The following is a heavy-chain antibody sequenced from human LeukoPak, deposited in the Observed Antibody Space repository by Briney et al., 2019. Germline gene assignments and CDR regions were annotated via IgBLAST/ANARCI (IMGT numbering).Heavy chain of an antibody. J-gene: IGHJ4*02. CDR1: GFTFSGSA. V-gene: IGHV3-73*01. CDR3: SRHAASGGSGVDY. CDR2: IRGKPNNYAT. D-gene: IGHD3-10*01. Sequence: PGGSLRLSCAASGFTFSGSAMQWVRQASGKGLEWVGRIRGKPNNYATAYAASVKGRFTISRDDSKNTAYLQMNSLKTEDTAVYYCSRHAASGGSGVDYWGQGILVTVSS.